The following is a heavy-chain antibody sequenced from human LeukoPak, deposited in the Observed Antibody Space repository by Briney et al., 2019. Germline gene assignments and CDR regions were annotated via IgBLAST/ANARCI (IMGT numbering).Heavy chain of an antibody. J-gene: IGHJ4*02. Sequence: SETLSLTCTVSGGSISSSDYYWGWIRQPPGRGLEWIGSIYYSGSTYYSPSLKSRVTISVDTSKNQFSLKLSSLTAAATAVYYCASQRSGYYSGFFDYWGQGTLVTVSS. D-gene: IGHD3-22*01. CDR3: ASQRSGYYSGFFDY. CDR1: GGSISSSDYY. V-gene: IGHV4-39*01. CDR2: IYYSGST.